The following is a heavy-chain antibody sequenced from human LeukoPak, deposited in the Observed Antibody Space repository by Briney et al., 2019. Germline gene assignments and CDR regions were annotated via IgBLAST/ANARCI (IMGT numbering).Heavy chain of an antibody. Sequence: SETLSLTCAVYGGSFSGYYWSWIRQPPGKGLEWIGSVYYSGSTYYNPSLKSRITISVDTSKNQFSLNLSSVTAADTAVYYCARRSVYSYFDYWGQGTLVTVSS. CDR1: GGSFSGYY. D-gene: IGHD4-11*01. CDR3: ARRSVYSYFDY. V-gene: IGHV4-34*01. CDR2: VYYSGST. J-gene: IGHJ4*02.